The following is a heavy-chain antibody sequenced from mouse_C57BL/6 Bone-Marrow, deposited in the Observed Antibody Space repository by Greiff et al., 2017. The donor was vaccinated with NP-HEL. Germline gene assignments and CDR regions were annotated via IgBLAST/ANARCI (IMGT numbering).Heavy chain of an antibody. Sequence: VQLQHSGAELARPGASVKMSRKASGYTFTSYTMHWVKQRPGQGLEWIGYINPSSGYTKYNQKFKDKATLTADKSSSTAYMQLSSLTSEDSAVYYCARHYYGSSGDYWGQGTTLTVSS. CDR2: INPSSGYT. J-gene: IGHJ2*01. V-gene: IGHV1-4*01. CDR1: GYTFTSYT. D-gene: IGHD1-1*01. CDR3: ARHYYGSSGDY.